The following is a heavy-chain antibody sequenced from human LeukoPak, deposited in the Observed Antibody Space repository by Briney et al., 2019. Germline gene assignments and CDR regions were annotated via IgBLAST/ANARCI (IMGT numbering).Heavy chain of an antibody. CDR3: ARSRGGYCSGGSCYSYYYYMDV. D-gene: IGHD2-15*01. CDR1: GGSFSGYY. Sequence: SETLSLTRAVYGGSFSGYYWSWIRQPPGKGLEWIGEINHSGSTNYNPSLKSRVTISVDTSKNQFSLKLSSVTAADTAVYYCARSRGGYCSGGSCYSYYYYMDVWGKGTTVTVSS. CDR2: INHSGST. J-gene: IGHJ6*03. V-gene: IGHV4-34*01.